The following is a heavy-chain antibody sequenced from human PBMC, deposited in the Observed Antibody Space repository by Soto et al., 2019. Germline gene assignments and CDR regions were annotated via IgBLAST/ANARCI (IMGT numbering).Heavy chain of an antibody. CDR2: ISSSGSTI. V-gene: IGHV3-11*01. CDR3: ARLVTATRNYYYGMDV. Sequence: PGGSLRLSCAASGFTFRDYYMTWIRQAPGKGLEWLSYISSSGSTIYYADSVKGRFTISRDNAKNSLFLQMNSLRAEDTAVHYCARLVTATRNYYYGMDVWGQGTTVTVSS. D-gene: IGHD1-20*01. J-gene: IGHJ6*02. CDR1: GFTFRDYY.